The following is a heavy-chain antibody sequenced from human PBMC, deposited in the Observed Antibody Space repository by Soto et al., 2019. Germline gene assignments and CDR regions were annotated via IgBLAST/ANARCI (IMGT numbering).Heavy chain of an antibody. Sequence: QVQLQESGPGLVRPAETLSLTCSVSTGSMRTYYCTWIRQSPGKGLEWIGQISHTGKTKYNPSLESRVTISVDTSRKQFSLKLTSVTAADTALYYCARDDTTGLFDFWGQGTLVTVSS. CDR3: ARDDTTGLFDF. CDR1: TGSMRTYY. CDR2: ISHTGKT. V-gene: IGHV4-59*01. J-gene: IGHJ4*02. D-gene: IGHD4-17*01.